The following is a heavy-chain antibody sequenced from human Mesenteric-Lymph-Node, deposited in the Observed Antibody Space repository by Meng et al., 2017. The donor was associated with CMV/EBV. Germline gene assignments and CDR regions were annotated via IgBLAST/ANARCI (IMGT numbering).Heavy chain of an antibody. V-gene: IGHV3-7*01. CDR3: ARDGGYSGYGAFGYYYGMDV. CDR1: GFTFSNYG. D-gene: IGHD5-12*01. J-gene: IGHJ6*02. Sequence: GESLKISCAASGFTFSNYGMSWVRQAPGKGPEWVVNIKQDGSEKNYVDSVKGRFTISRDNAKNSLYLQMNSLRAEDTAVYYCARDGGYSGYGAFGYYYGMDVWGQGTTVTVSS. CDR2: IKQDGSEK.